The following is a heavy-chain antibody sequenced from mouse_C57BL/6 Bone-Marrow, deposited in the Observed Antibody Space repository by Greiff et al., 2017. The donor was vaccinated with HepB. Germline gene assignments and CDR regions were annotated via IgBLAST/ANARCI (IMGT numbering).Heavy chain of an antibody. CDR1: GFTFSSYA. D-gene: IGHD1-1*01. CDR2: ISSGGDYI. CDR3: TRDLHYYGSSSSAWFAY. J-gene: IGHJ3*01. Sequence: EVQVVESGEGLVKPGGSLKLSCAASGFTFSSYAMSWVRQTPEKRLEWVAYISSGGDYIYYADTVKGRFTISRDNARNTLYLQMSRLKSEDTAMYYCTRDLHYYGSSSSAWFAYWGQGTLVTVSA. V-gene: IGHV5-9-1*02.